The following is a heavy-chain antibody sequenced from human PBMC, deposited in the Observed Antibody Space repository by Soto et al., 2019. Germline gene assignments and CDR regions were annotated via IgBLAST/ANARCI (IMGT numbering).Heavy chain of an antibody. CDR2: IYYSGST. CDR3: AGPLRYLDY. Sequence: SETLSLTCTISGGSVSSGSYYWSWIRQPPGKGLEWIGYIYYSGSTNYNPSLKSRVTISVDTSKNQFSLKLSSVTAADTAVYYCAGPLRYLDYWGQGTLVTVSS. CDR1: GGSVSSGSYY. V-gene: IGHV4-61*01. D-gene: IGHD4-17*01. J-gene: IGHJ4*02.